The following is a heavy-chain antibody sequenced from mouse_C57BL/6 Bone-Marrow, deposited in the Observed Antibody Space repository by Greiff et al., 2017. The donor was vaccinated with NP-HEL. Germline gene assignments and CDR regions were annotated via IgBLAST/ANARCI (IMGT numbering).Heavy chain of an antibody. V-gene: IGHV14-4*01. J-gene: IGHJ2*01. CDR1: GFNIKDDY. Sequence: EVQLQQSGAELVRPGASVKLSCTASGFNIKDDYMHWVKQRPEQGLEWIGWIDPENGDTEYASKFQGKDTLTADTSSNTAYLQLSSLTSEDTAVYYCTRLWAPFDYWGQGTTLTVSS. D-gene: IGHD1-1*02. CDR3: TRLWAPFDY. CDR2: IDPENGDT.